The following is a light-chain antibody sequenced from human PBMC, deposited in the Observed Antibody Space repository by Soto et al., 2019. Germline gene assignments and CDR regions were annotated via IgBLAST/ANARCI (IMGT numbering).Light chain of an antibody. Sequence: QSVLTQPPSVSGAPGQRVTISCTGSSSNIGAGYDVHWYQQLPGTAPKLLIYGNSNRPSGVPDRFSGSKSGTSASLAITGLQPDDEADYYCQSYDSRLSPVVFGGGTKLTVL. J-gene: IGLJ2*01. CDR1: SSNIGAGYD. V-gene: IGLV1-40*01. CDR3: QSYDSRLSPVV. CDR2: GNS.